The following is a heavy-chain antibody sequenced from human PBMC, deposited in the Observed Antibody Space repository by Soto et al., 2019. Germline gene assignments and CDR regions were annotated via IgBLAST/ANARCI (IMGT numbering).Heavy chain of an antibody. V-gene: IGHV3-21*01. CDR1: GFTFSSYS. Sequence: PVESLRLSCAASGFTFSSYSMNWVRQAPGKGLEWVSSISSSSSYIYYADSVKGRFTISRDNAKNSLYLQMNSLRAEDTAVYYCARDPGYYYDSSGYYPDAFDIWGQGTMVTVS. D-gene: IGHD3-22*01. J-gene: IGHJ3*02. CDR3: ARDPGYYYDSSGYYPDAFDI. CDR2: ISSSSSYI.